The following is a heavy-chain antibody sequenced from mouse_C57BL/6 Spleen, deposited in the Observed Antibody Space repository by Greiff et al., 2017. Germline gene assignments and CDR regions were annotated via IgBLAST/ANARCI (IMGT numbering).Heavy chain of an antibody. J-gene: IGHJ4*01. CDR1: GYAFSSSW. CDR3: AGAQAKAMDY. CDR2: IYPGDGDT. D-gene: IGHD3-2*02. V-gene: IGHV1-82*01. Sequence: QVQLKESGPELVKPGASVKISCKASGYAFSSSWMNWVKQRPGKGLEWIGRIYPGDGDTNYNGKFKGKATLTADKSSSTAYMQLSSLTSEDSAVYFCAGAQAKAMDYWGQGTSVTVSS.